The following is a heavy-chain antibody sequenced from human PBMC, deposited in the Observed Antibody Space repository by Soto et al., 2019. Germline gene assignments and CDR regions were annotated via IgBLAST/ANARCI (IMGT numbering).Heavy chain of an antibody. J-gene: IGHJ4*02. CDR1: GFTFSSYW. Sequence: GGSLRLSCAASGFTFSSYWMSWVRQAPGKGLEWVANIKQDGSEKYYVDSVKGRFTISRDNAKNSLYLQMNSLRAEDTAVYYCARVRGRVYYSSSWYEFDYWGQGTLVTVSS. CDR3: ARVRGRVYYSSSWYEFDY. V-gene: IGHV3-7*05. D-gene: IGHD6-13*01. CDR2: IKQDGSEK.